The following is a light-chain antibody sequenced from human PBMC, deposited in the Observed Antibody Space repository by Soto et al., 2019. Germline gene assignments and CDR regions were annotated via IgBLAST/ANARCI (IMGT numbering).Light chain of an antibody. V-gene: IGKV1-9*01. CDR1: QGINSF. CDR2: AAS. CDR3: QQYDDWQT. Sequence: IQLTQSPSSLSASVGDRVTITCRASQGINSFLAWYQQKPGKAPKLLIYAASSLQSGVPSRFSGSGSETDFTLTISSLQSEDIAVYYCQQYDDWQTFGQGTKVDIK. J-gene: IGKJ1*01.